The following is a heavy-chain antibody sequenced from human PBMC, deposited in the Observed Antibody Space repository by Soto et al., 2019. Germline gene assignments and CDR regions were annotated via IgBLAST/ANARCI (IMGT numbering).Heavy chain of an antibody. J-gene: IGHJ6*02. CDR3: ARDLTITMVRGVFYYYYGMDV. V-gene: IGHV3-21*01. D-gene: IGHD3-10*01. CDR2: ISSSSSYI. Sequence: GGSLRLSCAASGFTFSSYSMNWVRQATGKGLEWVSSISSSSSYIYYADSVKGRFTISRDNAKNSLYLQMNSLRAEDTAVYYCARDLTITMVRGVFYYYYGMDVWGQGTTVTVSS. CDR1: GFTFSSYS.